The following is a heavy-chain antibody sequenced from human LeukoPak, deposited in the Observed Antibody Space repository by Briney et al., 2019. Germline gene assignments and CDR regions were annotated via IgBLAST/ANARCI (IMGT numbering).Heavy chain of an antibody. V-gene: IGHV3-7*01. J-gene: IGHJ4*02. CDR1: GFTFSSSW. Sequence: GGSLRLSCAASGFTFSSSWMNWVRQAPGKGLEWVASINEDGSEKYYVDSVKGRFTVSRDNAKNSLYLQINSPRVDDTAVFYCTRDSGRFRLDYWGQGILVTVSS. CDR3: TRDSGRFRLDY. CDR2: INEDGSEK. D-gene: IGHD6-19*01.